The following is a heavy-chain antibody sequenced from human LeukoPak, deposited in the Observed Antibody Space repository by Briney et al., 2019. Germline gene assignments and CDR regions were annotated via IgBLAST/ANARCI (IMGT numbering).Heavy chain of an antibody. Sequence: ETLSLTCTVSGGSISSNNYYWGWIRQPPGKGLEWVSTISGSGGSTDYADSVKGRFTISRDNSKNTLYLQMNSLRAEDTAVYYCAKRDGVFWGQGTLVTVSS. CDR2: ISGSGGST. CDR1: GGSISSNNYY. CDR3: AKRDGVF. V-gene: IGHV3-23*01. J-gene: IGHJ4*02. D-gene: IGHD2-8*01.